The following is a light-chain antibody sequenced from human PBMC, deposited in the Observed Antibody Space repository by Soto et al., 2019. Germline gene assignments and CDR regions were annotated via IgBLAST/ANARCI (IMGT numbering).Light chain of an antibody. Sequence: DIRMTQSPSSLSASVGDRVSITCRASQSISSYLNWYQQKPGKAPNLLIYGTSILQSGVPSRFSGSGSGTDFTLTISSLQPDDFATYYCQQSYSTLWTFGQGTKVDIK. CDR2: GTS. CDR1: QSISSY. J-gene: IGKJ1*01. CDR3: QQSYSTLWT. V-gene: IGKV1-39*01.